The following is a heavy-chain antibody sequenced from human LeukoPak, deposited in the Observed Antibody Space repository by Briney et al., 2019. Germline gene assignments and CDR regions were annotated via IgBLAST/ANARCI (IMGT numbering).Heavy chain of an antibody. D-gene: IGHD3-10*01. CDR1: GFTLSSAW. J-gene: IGHJ4*02. Sequence: GGSLRLSCVASGFTLSSAWMSWVRQAPGKGLEWVGRIKSRSDGETADFAAPVKGRSTISRDDSKTTLYLQMHSLNTEDTAVYYCTTDLGITLIRGVIVSWGQGTLVTVSS. V-gene: IGHV3-15*01. CDR2: IKSRSDGETA. CDR3: TTDLGITLIRGVIVS.